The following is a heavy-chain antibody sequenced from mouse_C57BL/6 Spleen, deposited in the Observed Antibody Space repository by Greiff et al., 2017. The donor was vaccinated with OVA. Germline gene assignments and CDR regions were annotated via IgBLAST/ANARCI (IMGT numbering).Heavy chain of an antibody. CDR2: ISSGGDYI. CDR1: GFTFSSYA. V-gene: IGHV5-9-1*02. J-gene: IGHJ3*01. D-gene: IGHD2-4*01. Sequence: EVQGVESGEGLVKPGGSLKLSCAASGFTFSSYAMSWVRQTPEKRLEWVAYISSGGDYIYYADTVKGRFTISRDNARNTLYLQMSSLKSEDTAMYYGTSSFHYYDAAWFAYWGQGTLVTVSA. CDR3: TSSFHYYDAAWFAY.